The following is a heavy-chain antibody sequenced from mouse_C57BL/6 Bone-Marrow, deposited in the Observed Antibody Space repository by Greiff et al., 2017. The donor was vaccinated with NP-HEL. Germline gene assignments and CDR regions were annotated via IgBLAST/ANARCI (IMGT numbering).Heavy chain of an antibody. CDR3: ARKGVLGYAMDY. D-gene: IGHD4-1*01. J-gene: IGHJ4*01. Sequence: DVKLVESGPGLVKPSQSLSLTCSVTGYSITSGYYWNWIRQFPGNKLEWMGYISYDGSNNYNPSLKNRISITRDTSKNQFFLKLNSVTTEDTATYYCARKGVLGYAMDYWGQGTSVTVSS. CDR2: ISYDGSN. V-gene: IGHV3-6*01. CDR1: GYSITSGYY.